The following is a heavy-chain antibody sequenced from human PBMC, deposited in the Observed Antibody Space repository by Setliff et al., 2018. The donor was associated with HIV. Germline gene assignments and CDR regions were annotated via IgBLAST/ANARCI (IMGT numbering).Heavy chain of an antibody. V-gene: IGHV4-39*01. J-gene: IGHJ4*02. CDR1: GTSLSSSDFY. CDR3: ARHANTVTTVFVDYSDY. D-gene: IGHD4-17*01. CDR2: IYQTGVT. Sequence: PSETLSLTCSVSGTSLSSSDFYWGWIRQPPGKGLEWIGSIYQTGVTYYNPSLKSRVTISVDTSKNQFSLNLSSVTAADTAIYYCARHANTVTTVFVDYSDYWGQGTLVTVSS.